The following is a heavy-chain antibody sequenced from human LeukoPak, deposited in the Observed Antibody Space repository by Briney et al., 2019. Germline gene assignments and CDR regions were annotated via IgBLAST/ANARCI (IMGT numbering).Heavy chain of an antibody. D-gene: IGHD1-26*01. CDR3: ARALGSASDF. V-gene: IGHV3-74*01. Sequence: PGGSLRLSCAASGFTFRNSWMHWVRQAPGKGLVWVSRINDDGRTTNYTDSVKGRFTISRATAKNTLYLQMNSLSGEDTAVYYCARALGSASDFWGQGTMVTVSS. CDR2: INDDGRTT. CDR1: GFTFRNSW. J-gene: IGHJ4*02.